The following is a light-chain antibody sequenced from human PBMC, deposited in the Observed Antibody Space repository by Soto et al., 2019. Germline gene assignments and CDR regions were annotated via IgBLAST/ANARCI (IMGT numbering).Light chain of an antibody. Sequence: QSVLTQPPSASGTPGQRVTICCSGSSSNIGSNTVYWYQQLPGTAPKLLIYRNNERPSGVPDRFSGSKSGTSASLAISGLQSEDEADYYCAAWDDSLNGYVFGTGTKLTVL. CDR2: RNN. V-gene: IGLV1-44*01. CDR3: AAWDDSLNGYV. J-gene: IGLJ1*01. CDR1: SSNIGSNT.